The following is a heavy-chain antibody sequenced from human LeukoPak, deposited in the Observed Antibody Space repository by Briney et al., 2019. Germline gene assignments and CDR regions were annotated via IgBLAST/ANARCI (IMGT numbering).Heavy chain of an antibody. CDR1: GGSFSGYY. CDR2: INHSGST. CDR3: ARGLPSSGYYYPPADY. Sequence: PSETLSLTCAVYGGSFSGYYWSWIRQPPGKGLEWIGEINHSGSTNYNPSLKSRVTISVDTSKNQFSLKLSSVTAADTAVYYCARGLPSSGYYYPPADYWGQGTLVTVSS. J-gene: IGHJ4*02. V-gene: IGHV4-34*01. D-gene: IGHD3-22*01.